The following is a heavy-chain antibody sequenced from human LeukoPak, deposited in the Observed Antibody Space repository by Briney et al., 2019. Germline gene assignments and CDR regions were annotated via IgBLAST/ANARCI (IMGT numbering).Heavy chain of an antibody. CDR2: IGIRGDT. V-gene: IGHV3-13*01. CDR3: ARGGIQVSGIDEFDY. CDR1: GFTFIDYD. D-gene: IGHD6-19*01. Sequence: GGSLRLSCAASGFTFIDYDMHWVRQGIGKGLEWVSAIGIRGDTHYSGSVKGRFTISRENAESSLYLQMNSLRAEDTAVYYCARGGIQVSGIDEFDYWGQGALVTVSS. J-gene: IGHJ4*02.